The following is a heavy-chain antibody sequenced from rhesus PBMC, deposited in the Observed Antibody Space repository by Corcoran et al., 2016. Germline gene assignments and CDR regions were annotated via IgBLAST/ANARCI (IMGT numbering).Heavy chain of an antibody. Sequence: EVQLVESGGGLAQPGGSLRLSCAASGFTFSSYAMPWVRKAPGKGLEWVSAISSGGSTYYADSVKGRFTISRDNSKNTLSLQMNSLRAEDTAVYYCAKEGCSGGVCYAGYESWGQGVLVTVSS. CDR1: GFTFSSYA. CDR2: ISSGGST. J-gene: IGHJ4*01. D-gene: IGHD2-8*01. V-gene: IGHV3-103*01. CDR3: AKEGCSGGVCYAGYES.